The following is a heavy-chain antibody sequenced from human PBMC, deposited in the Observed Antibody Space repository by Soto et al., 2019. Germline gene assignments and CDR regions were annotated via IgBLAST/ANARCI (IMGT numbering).Heavy chain of an antibody. D-gene: IGHD4-17*01. CDR3: ARDRGPGLAYGDSTFDY. J-gene: IGHJ4*02. CDR2: INHSGST. V-gene: IGHV4-34*01. Sequence: PSETLSLTCAVYGGSFSGYYWSWIRQPPGKGLEWIGEINHSGSTNYNPSLKSRVTISVDTSKNQFSLKLSSVTAADTAVYYCARDRGPGLAYGDSTFDYWGQGTLVTVSS. CDR1: GGSFSGYY.